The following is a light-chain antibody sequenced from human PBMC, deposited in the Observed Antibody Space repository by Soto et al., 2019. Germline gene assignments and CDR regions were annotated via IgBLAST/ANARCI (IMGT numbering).Light chain of an antibody. CDR1: QSISSW. CDR3: QQYNSYWT. J-gene: IGKJ1*01. Sequence: IQMTLSPSTLSASVGHRVTIACRASQSISSWLAWYQQKPGKAPKLLIYDASSLESGVPSRFSGSASGTESTLTISSLKPDDFATYYCQQYNSYWTFGQGTKVDIK. CDR2: DAS. V-gene: IGKV1-5*01.